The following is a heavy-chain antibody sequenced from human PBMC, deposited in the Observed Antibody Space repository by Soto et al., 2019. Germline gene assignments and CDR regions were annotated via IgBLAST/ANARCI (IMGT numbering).Heavy chain of an antibody. CDR3: ARSYGSGSKGFDP. V-gene: IGHV1-3*01. J-gene: IGHJ5*02. D-gene: IGHD3-10*01. Sequence: AASVKVSCKASGYTFTSYAMHWVRQAPGQRLEWMGWINAGNGNTKYSQKFQGRVTITRDTSASTAYMELSSLRSEDTAVYYCARSYGSGSKGFDPWGQGTLVTVSS. CDR2: INAGNGNT. CDR1: GYTFTSYA.